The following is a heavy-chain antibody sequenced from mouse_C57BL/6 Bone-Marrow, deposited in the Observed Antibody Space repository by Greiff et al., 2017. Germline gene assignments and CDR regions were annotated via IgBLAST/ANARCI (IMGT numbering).Heavy chain of an antibody. Sequence: QVQLQQPGAELVKPGASVKLSCKASGYTFTSYWMHWVKQRPGQGLEWIGMIHPNSGSTNYNEKFKSKATLTVDKSSSTAYMQLSSLTSGDSAVYYCANSSYDWYFDVWGTGTTVTVSS. CDR3: ANSSYDWYFDV. V-gene: IGHV1-64*01. CDR2: IHPNSGST. D-gene: IGHD1-1*01. CDR1: GYTFTSYW. J-gene: IGHJ1*03.